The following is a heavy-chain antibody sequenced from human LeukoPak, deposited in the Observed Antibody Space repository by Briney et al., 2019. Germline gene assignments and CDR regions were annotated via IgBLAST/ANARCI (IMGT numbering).Heavy chain of an antibody. J-gene: IGHJ6*03. CDR1: GYTLTSYG. CDR2: ISAYNGNT. Sequence: GASVKVSCKASGYTLTSYGISWVRQAPGQGLEWMGWISAYNGNTNYAQKLQGRVTMTTDTSTSTAYMELRSLRSDDTAVYYCARVSGDYVYYYYYMDVWGKGTTVTVSS. V-gene: IGHV1-18*01. D-gene: IGHD4-17*01. CDR3: ARVSGDYVYYYYYMDV.